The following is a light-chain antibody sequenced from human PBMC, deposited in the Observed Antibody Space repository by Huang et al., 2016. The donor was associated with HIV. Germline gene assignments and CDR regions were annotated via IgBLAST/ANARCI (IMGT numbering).Light chain of an antibody. J-gene: IGKJ4*01. CDR3: QQYNNWPLT. Sequence: ILLTQFPATLSVSPGHRVTLSCRASQSVGGKLAWYQQRPGQAPRLLIYGASTRVPTIPDRFSGSGSGTEFTLTISSLQSEDFAVYYCQQYNNWPLTFGGGTKVEIK. V-gene: IGKV3-15*01. CDR2: GAS. CDR1: QSVGGK.